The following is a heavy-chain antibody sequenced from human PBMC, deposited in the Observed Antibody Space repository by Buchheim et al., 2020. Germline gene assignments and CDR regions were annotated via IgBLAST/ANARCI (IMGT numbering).Heavy chain of an antibody. V-gene: IGHV3-30*04. CDR2: ISYDGRNK. D-gene: IGHD6-19*01. CDR1: GFTFSNXA. CDR3: ARDSVAGSFDY. Sequence: QVQLVESGGGVVQPGKSLRLSCAVSGFTFSNXALHWVRQAPGKGLEWVAFISYDGRNKYIADSVKGRFXISRDNSTHTLFLHMNSLNPEDTAVYYCARDSVAGSFDYWGQGTL. J-gene: IGHJ4*02.